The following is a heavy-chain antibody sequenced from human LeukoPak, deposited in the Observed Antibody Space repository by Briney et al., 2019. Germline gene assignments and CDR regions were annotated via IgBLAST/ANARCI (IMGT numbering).Heavy chain of an antibody. CDR1: GYSISSGFY. D-gene: IGHD2-21*02. Sequence: PSETLSLTCTVSGYSISSGFYWGWIRQPPGKALEWIGNIWHGGTTYYNPSLKSRLIMSVDTSKNQFPLKLSSVTAADTAIYYCARVTGNWYIDLWGRGTLVTVSS. CDR3: ARVTGNWYIDL. CDR2: IWHGGTT. V-gene: IGHV4-38-2*02. J-gene: IGHJ2*01.